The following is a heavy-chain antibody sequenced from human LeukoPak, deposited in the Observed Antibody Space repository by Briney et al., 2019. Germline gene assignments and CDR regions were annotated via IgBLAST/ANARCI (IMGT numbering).Heavy chain of an antibody. CDR2: ISGVASDI. CDR1: GFTFSDYY. J-gene: IGHJ6*02. D-gene: IGHD2-15*01. V-gene: IGHV3-11*01. Sequence: GGSLRLSCAASGFTFSDYYMTWIRQAPGKGLEWVSYISGVASDIHYADSVKGRFTISRDNAKNSVYLQMNSLRAEDTAVYYCARGVAHGMDVWGQGTTVTVSS. CDR3: ARGVAHGMDV.